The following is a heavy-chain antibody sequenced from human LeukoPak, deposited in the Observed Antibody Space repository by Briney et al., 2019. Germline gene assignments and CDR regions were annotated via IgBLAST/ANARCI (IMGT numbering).Heavy chain of an antibody. Sequence: SETLSLTCTVSGGSISSYYWSWIRQPPGKGLEWIGYIYYSGSTNYNPSLKSRVTISIDKSKNQFSLKLTSVTAADTAVYYCARVRVDYYDSTGLLDYWGQGTLVTVSS. CDR3: ARVRVDYYDSTGLLDY. D-gene: IGHD3-22*01. CDR2: IYYSGST. CDR1: GGSISSYY. J-gene: IGHJ4*02. V-gene: IGHV4-59*12.